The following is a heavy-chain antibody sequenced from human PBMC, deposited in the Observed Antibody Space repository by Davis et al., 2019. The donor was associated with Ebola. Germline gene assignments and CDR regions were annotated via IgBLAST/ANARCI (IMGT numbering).Heavy chain of an antibody. V-gene: IGHV1-3*01. CDR1: GYSFTTYA. CDR2: INAGNGNT. J-gene: IGHJ5*02. Sequence: ASVKVSCKASGYSFTTYAINWVRQAPGQRLEWMGWINAGNGNTKYSQKFQGRVTITRDTSASTAYMELSSLRSEDTAVYYCARYSWEGGWFDPWGQGTLVTVSS. D-gene: IGHD1-26*01. CDR3: ARYSWEGGWFDP.